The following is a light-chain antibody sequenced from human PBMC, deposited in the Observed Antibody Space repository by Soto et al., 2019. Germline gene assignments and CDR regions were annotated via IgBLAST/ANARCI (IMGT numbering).Light chain of an antibody. Sequence: DIQMTQSPSTLSASVGDRVTITCRASQSISSWLAWYQQKPGKAPKLLIYKASSLESGVPSRFSGSGSGTEFTLTIRSLQPDDFATYYCQEYDDYLFTFGPGTKLEIK. V-gene: IGKV1-5*03. CDR3: QEYDDYLFT. CDR2: KAS. CDR1: QSISSW. J-gene: IGKJ2*01.